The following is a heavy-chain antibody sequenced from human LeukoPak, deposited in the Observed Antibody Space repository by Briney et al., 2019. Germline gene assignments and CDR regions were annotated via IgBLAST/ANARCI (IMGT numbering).Heavy chain of an antibody. D-gene: IGHD3-10*01. V-gene: IGHV4-59*08. Sequence: SETLSLICTVSGGSISSYYWSWIRQPPGKGLEWIWYIYYSGSTNYTPSLKSRVTISVDTSKNQFSLKLSSVTAADTAVYYCARHSGSYYNSDYWGQGTLVTVSS. CDR2: IYYSGST. J-gene: IGHJ4*02. CDR1: GGSISSYY. CDR3: ARHSGSYYNSDY.